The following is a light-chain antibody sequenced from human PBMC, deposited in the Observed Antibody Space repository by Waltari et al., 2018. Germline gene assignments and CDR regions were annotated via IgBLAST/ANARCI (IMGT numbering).Light chain of an antibody. J-gene: IGLJ2*01. CDR1: SNDVGAFDY. V-gene: IGLV2-8*01. CDR2: EVT. CDR3: SLYAGTNNFVV. Sequence: QSALTQPPSASGSPGHSVTISCTGTSNDVGAFDYVSWYQQHPGKAPKVVISEVTKRPSGVPDRFSGSRSGNTAFLTVSGLQPEDEANYYCSLYAGTNNFVVFGGGTKLTVL.